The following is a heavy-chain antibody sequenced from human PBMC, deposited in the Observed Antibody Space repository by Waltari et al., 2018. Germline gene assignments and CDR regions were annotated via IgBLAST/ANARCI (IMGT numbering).Heavy chain of an antibody. V-gene: IGHV3-53*01. Sequence: EVQLVESGGGLIQPGGSLRLSCAATGFTVSYSYMHWVRQAPGKGLEWVSVINTGGTTHFADSVRGRFTVSRDISKNTLYLQMNNLRAEDTAVYYCARDAGTAQRGFDYWGQGTLVTVSS. CDR2: INTGGTT. CDR1: GFTVSYSY. D-gene: IGHD2-21*02. CDR3: ARDAGTAQRGFDY. J-gene: IGHJ4*02.